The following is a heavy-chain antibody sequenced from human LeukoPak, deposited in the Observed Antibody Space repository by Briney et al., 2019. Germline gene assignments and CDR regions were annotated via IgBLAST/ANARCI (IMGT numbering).Heavy chain of an antibody. CDR1: GFTFSNYS. Sequence: PGGSLRLSCAASGFTFSNYSMNWVRQAPGKGLEWVSSISSSSSYIYYADSVKGRFTISRDNAKNSLYLQMNSLRAEDTAVYYCARARVGATDWYFDLWGRGTLVTVSS. CDR3: ARARVGATDWYFDL. D-gene: IGHD1-26*01. CDR2: ISSSSSYI. J-gene: IGHJ2*01. V-gene: IGHV3-21*01.